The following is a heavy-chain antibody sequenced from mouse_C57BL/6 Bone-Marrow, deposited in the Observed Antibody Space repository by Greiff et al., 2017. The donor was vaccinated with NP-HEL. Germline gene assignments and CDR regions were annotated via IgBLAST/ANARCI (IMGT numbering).Heavy chain of an antibody. CDR2: IHPNSGST. Sequence: VQLQQSGAELVKPGASVKLSCKASGYTFTSYWMHWVKQRPGQGLEWIGMIHPNSGSTNYNEKFKSKATLTVDKSSSTAYMQLSSLTSEDSAVYYCARSVRITTVGRYFDYWGQGTTLTVSS. J-gene: IGHJ2*01. V-gene: IGHV1-64*01. D-gene: IGHD1-1*01. CDR1: GYTFTSYW. CDR3: ARSVRITTVGRYFDY.